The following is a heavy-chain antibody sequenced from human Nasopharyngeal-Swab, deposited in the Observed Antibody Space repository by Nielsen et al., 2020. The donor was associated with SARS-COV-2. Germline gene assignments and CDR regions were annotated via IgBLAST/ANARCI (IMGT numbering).Heavy chain of an antibody. D-gene: IGHD3-10*01. Sequence: SETLSLPCTVSGGSIDTYYWNWIRQPPGEELGWIGYISYSGATKYNPSLEGRVTISLDTSKNQFFLRLSAVTAADTAVYFCARKYGSGSYIGFDPWGQGTLVTVSS. CDR1: GGSIDTYY. J-gene: IGHJ5*02. V-gene: IGHV4-59*01. CDR3: ARKYGSGSYIGFDP. CDR2: ISYSGAT.